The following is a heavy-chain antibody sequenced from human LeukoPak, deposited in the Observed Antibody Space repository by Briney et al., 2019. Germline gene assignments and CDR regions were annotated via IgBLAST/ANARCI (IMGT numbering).Heavy chain of an antibody. Sequence: SETLSLTCTVSGGSISSYYWSWIRQPPGKGLEWIGEINHSGSTNYNPSLKSRVTISVDTSKNQFSLKLSSVTAADTAVYYCARGGVSYYDSSGYFYWGQGTLVTVSS. CDR3: ARGGVSYYDSSGYFY. V-gene: IGHV4-34*01. CDR1: GGSISSYY. J-gene: IGHJ4*02. CDR2: INHSGST. D-gene: IGHD3-22*01.